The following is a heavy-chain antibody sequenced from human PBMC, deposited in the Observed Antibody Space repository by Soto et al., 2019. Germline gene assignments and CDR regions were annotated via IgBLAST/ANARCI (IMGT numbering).Heavy chain of an antibody. Sequence: ASVKVSCKASGYTFTGYYMHWVRQAPGQGLEWMGWINPNSGGTNYAQKFQGRVTMTRDTSISTAYMELSRLRSDDTAVYYCARDMTQLWSIYYYGMDVWDQGTTVTVSS. CDR1: GYTFTGYY. V-gene: IGHV1-2*02. J-gene: IGHJ6*02. CDR2: INPNSGGT. CDR3: ARDMTQLWSIYYYGMDV. D-gene: IGHD5-18*01.